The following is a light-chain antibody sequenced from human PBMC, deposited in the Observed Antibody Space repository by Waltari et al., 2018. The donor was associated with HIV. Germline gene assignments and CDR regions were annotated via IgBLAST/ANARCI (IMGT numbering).Light chain of an antibody. CDR2: KTS. Sequence: DIQMTLSPSTLSASIGDRVSITCRASHNVGTWLAWYQQKPGKAPSLLISKTSTLESGVPTNFSGSGSGTYFTLTISALRPDDFASYFCQQYSSFPITFGQGTKL. J-gene: IGKJ2*01. CDR1: HNVGTW. V-gene: IGKV1-5*03. CDR3: QQYSSFPIT.